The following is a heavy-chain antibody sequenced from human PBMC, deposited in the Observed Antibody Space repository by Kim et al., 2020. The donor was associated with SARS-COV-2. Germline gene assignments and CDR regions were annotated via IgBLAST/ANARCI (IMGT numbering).Heavy chain of an antibody. D-gene: IGHD2-15*01. J-gene: IGHJ4*02. CDR1: GGSFSGYY. V-gene: IGHV4-34*01. Sequence: SETLSLTCAVYGGSFSGYYWSWIRQPPGKGLEWIGEINHSGSTNYNPSLKSRVTISVDTSKNQFSLKLSSVTAADTAVYYCARGGLDCSGGSCYPKFDYWGQGTLVTVSS. CDR3: ARGGLDCSGGSCYPKFDY. CDR2: INHSGST.